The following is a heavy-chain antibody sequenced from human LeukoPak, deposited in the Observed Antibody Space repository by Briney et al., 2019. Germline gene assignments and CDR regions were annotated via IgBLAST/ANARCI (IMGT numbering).Heavy chain of an antibody. CDR3: ARVTYYYDSSAYYPPGYFDY. CDR2: IYHSGST. Sequence: PSETLSLTCDVSGYSINTSYYWGWIRQPPGKGLEWIGAIYHSGSTYYNPSLQSRVTISVDTSKNQFSLRLNSVTAADTAIYYCARVTYYYDSSAYYPPGYFDYWGQGALVTVSS. D-gene: IGHD3-22*01. CDR1: GYSINTSYY. V-gene: IGHV4-38-2*01. J-gene: IGHJ4*02.